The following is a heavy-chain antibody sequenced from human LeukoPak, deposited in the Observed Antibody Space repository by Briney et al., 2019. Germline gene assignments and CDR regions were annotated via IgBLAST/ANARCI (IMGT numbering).Heavy chain of an antibody. CDR2: ISGSGSST. CDR1: GFTFSSYA. Sequence: GGSLRLSCAASGFTFSSYAMSWVRQAPGKGLEWVSAISGSGSSTYYADSVKGRFTISRDNAKNSLYLQMDSLRAEDTAVYYCARAAYASSSDSWGQGTLVTVSS. V-gene: IGHV3-23*01. J-gene: IGHJ4*02. CDR3: ARAAYASSSDS. D-gene: IGHD6-6*01.